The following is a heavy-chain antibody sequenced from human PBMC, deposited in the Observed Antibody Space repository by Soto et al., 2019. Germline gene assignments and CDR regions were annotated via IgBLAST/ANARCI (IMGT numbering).Heavy chain of an antibody. V-gene: IGHV4-34*01. CDR2: INHSGST. CDR3: ARGPGPDLRRVFHFDY. D-gene: IGHD4-17*01. Sequence: SETLSLTCAVYGGSFSGYYWSWIRQPPGKGLEWIGEINHSGSTNYIPSLKSRVTISLDTSKNQFSLKLSSVPAADTAVYYCARGPGPDLRRVFHFDYWGQGTLVTVSS. J-gene: IGHJ4*02. CDR1: GGSFSGYY.